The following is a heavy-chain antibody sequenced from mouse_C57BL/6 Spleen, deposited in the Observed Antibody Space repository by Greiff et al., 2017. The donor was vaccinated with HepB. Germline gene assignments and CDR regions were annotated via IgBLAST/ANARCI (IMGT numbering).Heavy chain of an antibody. D-gene: IGHD1-1*01. CDR1: GYTFTDYN. Sequence: VQLKESGPELVKPGASVKIPCKASGYTFTDYNMDWVKQSHGKSLEWIGDINPNNGGTIYNQKFKGKATLTVDKSSSTAYMELRSLTSEDTAVYYCARKENYYGSSSAWFAYWGQGTLVTVSA. CDR2: INPNNGGT. J-gene: IGHJ3*01. CDR3: ARKENYYGSSSAWFAY. V-gene: IGHV1-18*01.